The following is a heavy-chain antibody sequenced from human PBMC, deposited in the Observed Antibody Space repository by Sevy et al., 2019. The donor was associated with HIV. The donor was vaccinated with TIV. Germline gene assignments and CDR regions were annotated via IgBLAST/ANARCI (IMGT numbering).Heavy chain of an antibody. CDR2: INHSGST. CDR1: GGSFSGYY. CDR3: ARVRKSAVALYYYYYGMDV. J-gene: IGHJ6*02. V-gene: IGHV4-34*01. Sequence: SETLSLTCAVYGGSFSGYYWSWIRQPPGKGLEWIGEINHSGSTNYNPSLKSRVTISVDTSKNQFSLKLSSVTAADTAVYYCARVRKSAVALYYYYYGMDVWGQGTTVTVSS. D-gene: IGHD6-19*01.